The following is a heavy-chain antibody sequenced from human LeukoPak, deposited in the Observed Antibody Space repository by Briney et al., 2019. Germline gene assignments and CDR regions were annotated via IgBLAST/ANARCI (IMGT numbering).Heavy chain of an antibody. D-gene: IGHD3-10*01. CDR3: ATDLGPYGSGTSFDY. CDR1: GYTFTSYY. CDR2: INPSGGST. J-gene: IGHJ4*02. V-gene: IGHV1-46*01. Sequence: ASVKVSCKASGYTFTSYYMHWVRQAPGQGLEWMGIINPSGGSTSYAQKFQGRVTMTRDMSTSTVYMELSSLRSEDTAVYYCATDLGPYGSGTSFDYWGQGTLVTVSS.